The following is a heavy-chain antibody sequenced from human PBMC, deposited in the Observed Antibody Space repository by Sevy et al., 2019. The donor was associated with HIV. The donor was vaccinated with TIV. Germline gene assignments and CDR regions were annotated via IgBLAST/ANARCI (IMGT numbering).Heavy chain of an antibody. D-gene: IGHD6-19*01. V-gene: IGHV1-69*13. CDR3: ARGGDNGWYYFDY. CDR1: GGTFSSYG. J-gene: IGHJ4*02. CDR2: IIPILGTV. Sequence: ASVKVSCKASGGTFSSYGISWVRQAPGQGLEWMGEIIPILGTVNYAQKFQGRVTITADESTKTAYMELSSLRSEDTAVYYCARGGDNGWYYFDYWGQETLVTVSS.